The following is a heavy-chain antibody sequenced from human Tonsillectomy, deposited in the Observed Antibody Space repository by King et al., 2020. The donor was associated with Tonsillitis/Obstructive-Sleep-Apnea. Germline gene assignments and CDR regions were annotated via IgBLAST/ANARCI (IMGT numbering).Heavy chain of an antibody. CDR1: GGSISSYY. CDR2: IYYSGST. V-gene: IGHV4-59*01. Sequence: QLQESGPGLVKPSETLSLTCTVSGGSISSYYWSWIRQPPGKGLEWIGYIYYSGSTNYNPSLKSRVTISVDTSKNQFSLKLSSVTAADTAVYYCAREGWPRPPNNYFDYWGQGTLVTVSS. J-gene: IGHJ4*02. CDR3: AREGWPRPPNNYFDY.